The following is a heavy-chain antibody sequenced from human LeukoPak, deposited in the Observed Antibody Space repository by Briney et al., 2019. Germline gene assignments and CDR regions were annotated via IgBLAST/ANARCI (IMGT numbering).Heavy chain of an antibody. CDR3: ARGNPADGYYYGMDV. CDR1: GFTFRSYG. V-gene: IGHV3-33*01. Sequence: PGGSLRLSCAASGFTFRSYGMHWVRQAPGKGLEWVAVIWYDGSNKYYADSVKGRFTISRDNSKNTLYLQMNSLRAEDTAVYYCARGNPADGYYYGMDVWGKGTTVTVSS. D-gene: IGHD1-14*01. J-gene: IGHJ6*04. CDR2: IWYDGSNK.